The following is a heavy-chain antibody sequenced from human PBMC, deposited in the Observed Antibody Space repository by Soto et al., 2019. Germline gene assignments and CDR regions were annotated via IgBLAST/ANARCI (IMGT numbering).Heavy chain of an antibody. V-gene: IGHV1-46*01. J-gene: IGHJ4*02. CDR2: INPSGGST. Sequence: MKVSCKASGYTFTSYYMHWVRQAPGQGLEWMGIINPSGGSTSYAQKFQGRVTMTRDTSTSTVYMELSSLRSEDTAVYYCARWGNSGSYVSPFDYWGQGTLVTVSS. CDR1: GYTFTSYY. D-gene: IGHD1-26*01. CDR3: ARWGNSGSYVSPFDY.